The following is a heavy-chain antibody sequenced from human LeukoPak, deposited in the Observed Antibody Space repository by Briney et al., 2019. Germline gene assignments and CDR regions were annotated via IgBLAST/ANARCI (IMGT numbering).Heavy chain of an antibody. CDR3: AGDLGASTVIFFDY. V-gene: IGHV1-18*01. Sequence: ASVKVSCKASGYTFTDFGISWVRQAPGQGLEWMGWISAYNGNTKYAQKFQGRVTMTTDTSTSTAYMELTSLRSDDTAVYYCAGDLGASTVIFFDYWGQGILVTVSS. CDR2: ISAYNGNT. D-gene: IGHD4-17*01. CDR1: GYTFTDFG. J-gene: IGHJ4*02.